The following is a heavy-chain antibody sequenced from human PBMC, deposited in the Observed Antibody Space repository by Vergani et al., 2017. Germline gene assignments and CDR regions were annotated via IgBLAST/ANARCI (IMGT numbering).Heavy chain of an antibody. J-gene: IGHJ4*02. CDR1: GGTFSSYA. V-gene: IGHV1-69*01. CDR3: ARGFSSLYSSNRYFDY. Sequence: QVQLVQSGAEVKKPGSPVKVSCKASGGTFSSYAISWVRQAPGQGLEWMGGIIPIFGTANYAQKFQGRVTITAEESTSTAYMELSSLRSEDTAVYYCARGFSSLYSSNRYFDYWGQGTLVTVSS. CDR2: IIPIFGTA. D-gene: IGHD6-13*01.